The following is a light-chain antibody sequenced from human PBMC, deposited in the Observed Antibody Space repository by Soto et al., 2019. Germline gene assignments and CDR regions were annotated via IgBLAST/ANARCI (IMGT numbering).Light chain of an antibody. CDR3: QQYNSYPWT. Sequence: DIQMTQSPSTLSASVGDRVTITCRASQSISSWLAWYQQKPGKAPKLLIYDASSVESGVPSRFSGGGSGTEFTLTISSLQPDDFATYYCQQYNSYPWTFGQGTKVEIK. V-gene: IGKV1-5*01. CDR2: DAS. J-gene: IGKJ1*01. CDR1: QSISSW.